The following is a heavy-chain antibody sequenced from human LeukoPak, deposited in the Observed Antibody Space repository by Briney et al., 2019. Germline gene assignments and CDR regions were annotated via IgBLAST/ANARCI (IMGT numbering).Heavy chain of an antibody. Sequence: PGGSLRLSCVASGFTFKNYGMHWVRQAPGKGLEWVGVISYDGNDKYYANSVKGRFAISRDNSKNTLYLQMNGLRAEDAAVYYCAKLFKLDSGWSNPRYYFDYWGQGTLVTVSS. J-gene: IGHJ4*02. CDR1: GFTFKNYG. D-gene: IGHD6-19*01. CDR3: AKLFKLDSGWSNPRYYFDY. V-gene: IGHV3-30*18. CDR2: ISYDGNDK.